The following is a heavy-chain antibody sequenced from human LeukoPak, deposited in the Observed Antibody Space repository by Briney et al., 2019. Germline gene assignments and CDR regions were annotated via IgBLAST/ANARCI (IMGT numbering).Heavy chain of an antibody. CDR1: GGSISSYY. CDR2: IYISGST. V-gene: IGHV4-4*07. J-gene: IGHJ3*01. Sequence: PSETLSLTCTVSGGSISSYYWGWIRQPAGKGREWIGRIYISGSTNYNPSLKSRVTMSVDTSKNQFSLKLSSVTAADTAVYYCARDGGYYDFWSGYSNDAFDPWGQGTMVTVSS. CDR3: ARDGGYYDFWSGYSNDAFDP. D-gene: IGHD3-3*01.